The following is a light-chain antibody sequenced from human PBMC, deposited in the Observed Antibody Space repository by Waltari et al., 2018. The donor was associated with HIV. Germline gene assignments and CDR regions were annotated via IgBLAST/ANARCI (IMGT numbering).Light chain of an antibody. J-gene: IGKJ3*01. CDR2: DAS. CDR1: QAVANK. V-gene: IGKV1-39*01. Sequence: DIQMTQSSSSLSASVGDRVSITCRASQAVANKVIWFQQKPGKAPKLLIYDASRLPSGVPSRFSGSGSGTDFTLSINDVQPDDFASYFCQQLSSFPLTLGPGTRVDVK. CDR3: QQLSSFPLT.